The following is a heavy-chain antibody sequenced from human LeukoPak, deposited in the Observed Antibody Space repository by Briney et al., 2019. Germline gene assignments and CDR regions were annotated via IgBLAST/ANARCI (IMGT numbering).Heavy chain of an antibody. CDR3: ARGTVTTDAFDI. Sequence: SETLSLTCAVYGGSFSGYYWSWIRQPPGKGLEWIGEINHSGSTNYNPSLKSRVTISVDTSKKQFSLKLSSVTAADTAVYYCARGTVTTDAFDIWGQGTMVTVSS. D-gene: IGHD4-17*01. J-gene: IGHJ3*02. CDR1: GGSFSGYY. V-gene: IGHV4-34*01. CDR2: INHSGST.